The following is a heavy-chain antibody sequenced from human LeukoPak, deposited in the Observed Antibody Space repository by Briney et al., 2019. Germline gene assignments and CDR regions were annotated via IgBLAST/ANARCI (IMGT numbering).Heavy chain of an antibody. V-gene: IGHV4-39*01. CDR1: GGSISSSSYY. J-gene: IGHJ4*02. Sequence: ASETLSLTCTVSGGSISSSSYYWGWIRQPPGKGLEWIGSIYYSGSTYYNPSLKSRVTISVDTSKNQFSLKLSSVTAADTAVYYCARHVKLGLRYFDWLTYYFDYWGQGTLVTVSS. CDR3: ARHVKLGLRYFDWLTYYFDY. CDR2: IYYSGST. D-gene: IGHD3-9*01.